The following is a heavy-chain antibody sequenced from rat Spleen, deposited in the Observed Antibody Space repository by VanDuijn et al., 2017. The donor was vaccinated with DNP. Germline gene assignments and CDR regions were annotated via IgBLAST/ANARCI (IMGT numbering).Heavy chain of an antibody. Sequence: EVQLVESGGGLVQPGRSLKLSCAASGFTFSDYYMAWVRQAPTKGLEWVAYIAYDGGITYYGDSVKGRFTISRDTAKSTLYLQMNSLRSEDMATYYCVRWYNSGSYFDYWGQGVMVTVSS. CDR1: GFTFSDYY. CDR3: VRWYNSGSYFDY. D-gene: IGHD4-3*01. V-gene: IGHV5-22*01. J-gene: IGHJ2*01. CDR2: IAYDGGIT.